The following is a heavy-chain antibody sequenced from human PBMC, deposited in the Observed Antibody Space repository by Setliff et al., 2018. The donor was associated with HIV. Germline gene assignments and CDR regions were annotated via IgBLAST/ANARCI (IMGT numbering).Heavy chain of an antibody. V-gene: IGHV3-72*01. CDR3: ARVSMARGGEPDY. J-gene: IGHJ4*02. CDR1: GFNFGYYW. D-gene: IGHD3-10*01. Sequence: GGSLRLSCAASGFNFGYYWMSWVRQAPGKGLELVGRTRNKADGYTSDYAASVRGRFTISRDDSKNSLYLQMNSLKTDDTAMYYCARVSMARGGEPDYWGQGTLVTVSS. CDR2: TRNKADGYTS.